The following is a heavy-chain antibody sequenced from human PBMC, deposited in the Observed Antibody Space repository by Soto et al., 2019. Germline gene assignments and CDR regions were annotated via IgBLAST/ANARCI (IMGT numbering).Heavy chain of an antibody. CDR3: AHIPNYYQYDWFDP. CDR1: GFSLTTRGVG. J-gene: IGHJ5*02. D-gene: IGHD3-16*01. Sequence: QITLKESGPTLVKPTQTLTLTCTFSGFSLTTRGVGVGWIRQPPGKALECLALIYWDDDKRYSPSLQSRRSITKDTSKSQVVLTMTNVDPVDTATYYCAHIPNYYQYDWFDPWGQGTLVSVSS. CDR2: IYWDDDK. V-gene: IGHV2-5*02.